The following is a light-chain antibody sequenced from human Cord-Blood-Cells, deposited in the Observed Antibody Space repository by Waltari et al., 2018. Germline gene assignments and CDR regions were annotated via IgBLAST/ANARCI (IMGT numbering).Light chain of an antibody. CDR1: SSDVGGYNY. CDR3: SSYAGSNNYV. Sequence: QSALTQPPSASGSPGQSVTISCTGTSSDVGGYNYVSWYQQHPGKAPKLMIYEVSKRPSGVPYRFSGAKSGNTASLTVSGLHADDEADYYCSSYAGSNNYVFGTGTKVTVL. J-gene: IGLJ1*01. CDR2: EVS. V-gene: IGLV2-8*01.